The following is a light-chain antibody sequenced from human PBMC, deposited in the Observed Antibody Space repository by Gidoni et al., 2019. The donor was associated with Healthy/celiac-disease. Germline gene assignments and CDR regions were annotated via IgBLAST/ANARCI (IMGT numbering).Light chain of an antibody. Sequence: DIQMTQSPSSLSASVGDRVTLTCRASQSISSYLNWYQQKPGKAPKLLIYAASSLQSGVPSRFSGSGSGTEFTLTISRLQPEDFATYYCQQSYSTPRITFGQGTRLEIK. CDR1: QSISSY. CDR3: QQSYSTPRIT. J-gene: IGKJ5*01. V-gene: IGKV1-39*01. CDR2: AAS.